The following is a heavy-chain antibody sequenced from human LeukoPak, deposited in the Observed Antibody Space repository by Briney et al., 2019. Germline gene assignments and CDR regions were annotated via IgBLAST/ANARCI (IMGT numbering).Heavy chain of an antibody. CDR1: GFTFSSYG. CDR3: ARESTAGYNSSWYGFRN. V-gene: IGHV3-30*03. D-gene: IGHD6-13*01. J-gene: IGHJ1*01. CDR2: ISYDGSNK. Sequence: GRSLRLSCAASGFTFSSYGMQWVRQAPGKGLEWVAVISYDGSNKYYADSVKGRFTISRDNSKNTLYLQMNSLRAEDTAVYYCARESTAGYNSSWYGFRNWGQGTLVSVSS.